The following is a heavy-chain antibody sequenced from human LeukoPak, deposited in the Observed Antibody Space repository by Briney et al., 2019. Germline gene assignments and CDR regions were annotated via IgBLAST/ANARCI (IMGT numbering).Heavy chain of an antibody. V-gene: IGHV3-66*01. Sequence: PGGSLRLSCAASGFTVSSNYMSWVRQAPGKGLEWVSVIYSGGSTYYADSVKGRFTISRDSSKNTLYLQMNSLRAEDTAVYYCARDRFGEATLDYWGQGTLVTVSS. CDR2: IYSGGST. J-gene: IGHJ4*02. CDR1: GFTVSSNY. CDR3: ARDRFGEATLDY. D-gene: IGHD3-16*01.